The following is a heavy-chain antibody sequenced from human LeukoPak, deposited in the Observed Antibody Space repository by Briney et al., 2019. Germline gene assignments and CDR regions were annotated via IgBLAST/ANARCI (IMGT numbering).Heavy chain of an antibody. CDR1: GSLFTSYW. Sequence: GASLQISCQGSGSLFTSYWIGWVRPLPGKGLEWMGIIYPGDSDTRYSPSFQGQVTISADKSISTAYLQWSSLKASDTAMYYCASHYGGNANYFDYWGQGTLVTVSS. J-gene: IGHJ4*02. D-gene: IGHD4-23*01. V-gene: IGHV5-51*01. CDR3: ASHYGGNANYFDY. CDR2: IYPGDSDT.